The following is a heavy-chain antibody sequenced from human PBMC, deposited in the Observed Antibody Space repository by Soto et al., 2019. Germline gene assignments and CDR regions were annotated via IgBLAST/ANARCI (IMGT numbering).Heavy chain of an antibody. Sequence: QLQLQESGPGLVKPSETLSLTCTVSGGSISSSSYYWGWIRQPPGKGLEWIGSIYYSGSTYYNPSLKSRVTISVDTSKNQFSLKLSSVTAADTAVYYCARSSDWYYGSGSAWGQGTLVTVSS. CDR1: GGSISSSSYY. CDR3: ARSSDWYYGSGSA. CDR2: IYYSGST. D-gene: IGHD3-10*01. J-gene: IGHJ5*02. V-gene: IGHV4-39*01.